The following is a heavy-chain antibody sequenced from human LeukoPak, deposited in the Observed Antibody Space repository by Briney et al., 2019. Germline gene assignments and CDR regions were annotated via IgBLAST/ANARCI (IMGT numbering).Heavy chain of an antibody. CDR1: GFTFSSYE. V-gene: IGHV3-48*03. J-gene: IGHJ4*02. Sequence: GGSLRLSCAASGFTFSSYEMNWVRQAPGKGLEWVSYISSSGSTIYYADSVKGRFTISRDNAKNSLYLQMNSLRAEDTAVYYCARDARRLPELLLFDYWGQGTLVTVSS. CDR3: ARDARRLPELLLFDY. D-gene: IGHD1-26*01. CDR2: ISSSGSTI.